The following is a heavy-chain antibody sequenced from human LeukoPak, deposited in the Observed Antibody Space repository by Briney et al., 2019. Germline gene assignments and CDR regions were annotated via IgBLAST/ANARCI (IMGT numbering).Heavy chain of an antibody. V-gene: IGHV1-2*06. Sequence: GASVKVSCKASGYTFTDYYIHWVRQAPGQGLEWMGRINPDSGDANSAQKFQGRVIMTRDTSIRTAYMELRRLRSDDTATYYCAKDHGFIESNWFDPWGQGTLVTVSS. D-gene: IGHD5-24*01. CDR2: INPDSGDA. J-gene: IGHJ5*02. CDR1: GYTFTDYY. CDR3: AKDHGFIESNWFDP.